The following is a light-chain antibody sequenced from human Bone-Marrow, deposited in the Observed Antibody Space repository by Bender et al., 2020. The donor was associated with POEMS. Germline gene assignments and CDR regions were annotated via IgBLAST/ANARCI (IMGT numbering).Light chain of an antibody. CDR1: NSDIGTYDL. CDR2: GYN. V-gene: IGLV2-18*02. J-gene: IGLJ3*02. CDR3: QSYDNSLGGWV. Sequence: QSALTQPPSVSGSPGQSVTISCTGTNSDIGTYDLVSWYQQPPDTAPKLLIYGYNNRPSGVPDRFSGSKSGTSASLAITGLQAEDEGDYYCQSYDNSLGGWVFGGGTKLTVL.